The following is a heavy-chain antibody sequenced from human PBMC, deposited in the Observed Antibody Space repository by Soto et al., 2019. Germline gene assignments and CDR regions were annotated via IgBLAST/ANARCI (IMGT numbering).Heavy chain of an antibody. V-gene: IGHV1-69*02. J-gene: IGHJ4*02. CDR2: IIPILGIA. D-gene: IGHD3-10*01. Sequence: QVQLVQSGAEVKKPGSSVKVSCKASGGTFSSYTISWVRQAPGQGLEWMGRIIPILGIANYAQKFQGRVTITADKSTSTAYMELSSLRSADTAVYYCARGPRNYYGSGSYNYWGQGTLVTVSS. CDR1: GGTFSSYT. CDR3: ARGPRNYYGSGSYNY.